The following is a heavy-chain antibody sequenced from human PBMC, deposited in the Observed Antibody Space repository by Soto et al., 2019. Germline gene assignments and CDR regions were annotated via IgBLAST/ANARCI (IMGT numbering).Heavy chain of an antibody. J-gene: IGHJ6*02. CDR2: VIPLRGTT. CDR3: ATEREGYQAYYYFGMDL. CDR1: GGTFNSYA. V-gene: IGHV1-69*01. D-gene: IGHD2-2*01. Sequence: QVQLVQPGAAVKQPGSSVRVSCKASGGTFNSYAFSWVRQAPGQGLEWMGRVIPLRGTTNLAQKFQGRVTIPADEATGTVDMGVSRLRSADTAVYYCATEREGYQAYYYFGMDLWGQGTTVSVSS.